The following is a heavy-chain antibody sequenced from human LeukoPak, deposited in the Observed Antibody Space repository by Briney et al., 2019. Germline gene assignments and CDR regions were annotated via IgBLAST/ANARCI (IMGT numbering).Heavy chain of an antibody. CDR2: IHHDGRI. V-gene: IGHV4/OR15-8*01. Sequence: SETLSLTCDVSGGSIDSTNWWNWVRQPPGKGLEWIGEIHHDGRINYNPSLKSRVTISVDTSKNQFSLKLSSVTAADTAVYYCARGDIAVAGTQFDYWGQGTLVTVSS. CDR1: GGSIDSTNW. CDR3: ARGDIAVAGTQFDY. J-gene: IGHJ4*02. D-gene: IGHD6-19*01.